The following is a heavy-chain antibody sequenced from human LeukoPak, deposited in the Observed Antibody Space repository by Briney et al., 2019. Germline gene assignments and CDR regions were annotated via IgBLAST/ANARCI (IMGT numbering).Heavy chain of an antibody. CDR2: ISGSGGST. V-gene: IGHV3-23*01. Sequence: GGSLRLSCAASGFTFSSYAMSWVRQAPGKGLEWVSAISGSGGSTYYADSVKGRFTISRDNAKNSLYLQMNSLRDEDTAVYYCARKSGNDYGMDVWGQGTTVTVSS. J-gene: IGHJ6*02. CDR3: ARKSGNDYGMDV. D-gene: IGHD3-10*01. CDR1: GFTFSSYA.